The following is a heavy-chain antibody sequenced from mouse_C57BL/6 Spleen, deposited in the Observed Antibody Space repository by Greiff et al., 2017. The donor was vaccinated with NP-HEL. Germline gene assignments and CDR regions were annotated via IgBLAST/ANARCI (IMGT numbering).Heavy chain of an antibody. D-gene: IGHD1-1*01. CDR1: GYTFTDYE. Sequence: QVQLQQSGAELVRPGASVTLSCKASGYTFTDYEMHWVKQTPVHGLEWIGAIDPENGGTAYNQKFKGKAILTADKSSSTAYMELRSLTSEDSAVYYCTGYLDYWGQGTSVTVSS. J-gene: IGHJ4*01. CDR2: IDPENGGT. V-gene: IGHV1-15*01. CDR3: TGYLDY.